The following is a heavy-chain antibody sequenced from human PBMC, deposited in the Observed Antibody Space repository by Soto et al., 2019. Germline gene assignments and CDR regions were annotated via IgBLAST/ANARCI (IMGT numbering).Heavy chain of an antibody. Sequence: SETLSHTCAVSSGSIISSNWWSWVRQPPGKGLEWIGEIYHSGSTNYNPSLKSRVTISVDKSKNQFSLKLSSVTAADTAVYYCARFIRGGAFDIWGQGTMVTVSS. CDR1: SGSIISSNW. J-gene: IGHJ3*02. CDR2: IYHSGST. V-gene: IGHV4-4*02. CDR3: ARFIRGGAFDI. D-gene: IGHD3-16*01.